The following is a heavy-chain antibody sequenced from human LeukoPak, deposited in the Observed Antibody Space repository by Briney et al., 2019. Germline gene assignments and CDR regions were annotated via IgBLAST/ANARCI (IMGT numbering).Heavy chain of an antibody. D-gene: IGHD3-10*01. V-gene: IGHV4-39*07. CDR3: ARLRRGVLWFGELRSYFDY. CDR1: GGFISSGYYY. CDR2: VYYSGNT. Sequence: KSSETLSLTCTVSGGFISSGYYYWAWIRQPPGKGLEWIGSVYYSGNTYYNPSLKSRVTISVDTSKNQFSLKLSSVTAADTAVYYCARLRRGVLWFGELRSYFDYWGQGTLVTVSS. J-gene: IGHJ4*02.